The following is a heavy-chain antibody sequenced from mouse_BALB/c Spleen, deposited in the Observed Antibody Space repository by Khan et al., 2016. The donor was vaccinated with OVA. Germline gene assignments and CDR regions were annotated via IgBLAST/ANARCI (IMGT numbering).Heavy chain of an antibody. CDR3: ARAYYRYDGYYAMDY. V-gene: IGHV2-6-4*01. Sequence: QVQLKESGPGLVAPSQSLSITCTVSGFSLSRYNIHWVRQPPGKGLEWLGMIWGGGGTDYNSTLKSRLSIRKDNSKSQVVLKMNSLQTDDTAMYYCARAYYRYDGYYAMDYWGQGTPVTVSS. J-gene: IGHJ4*01. CDR1: GFSLSRYN. D-gene: IGHD2-14*01. CDR2: IWGGGGT.